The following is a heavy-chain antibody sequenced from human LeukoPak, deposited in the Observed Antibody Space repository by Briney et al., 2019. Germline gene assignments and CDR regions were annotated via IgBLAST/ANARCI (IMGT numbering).Heavy chain of an antibody. CDR2: ISSTSNTI. V-gene: IGHV3-48*01. CDR1: GFTFSGYI. J-gene: IGHJ4*02. CDR3: ARDQWLDY. Sequence: PGGSLRLSCAASGFTFSGYITKWVRQAPGKGLEWVSFISSTSNTIYYADSVKGRFTVSRDNAKNSLYLQMNSLRAEDTAVYYCARDQWLDYWGQGTLVTVSS. D-gene: IGHD6-19*01.